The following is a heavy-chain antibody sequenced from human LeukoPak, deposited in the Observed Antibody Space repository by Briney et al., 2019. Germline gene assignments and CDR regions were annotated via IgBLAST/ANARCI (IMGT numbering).Heavy chain of an antibody. CDR1: GGSISSYY. CDR2: IYTSGST. V-gene: IGHV4-4*07. D-gene: IGHD3-22*01. Sequence: SETLSLTCTVSGGSISSYYWSWIRQPAGKGLEWIGRIYTSGSTNYNPSLKSRVTMSVDTSKNQFSLKLGSVTAADTAVYYCATLYYYDSSGNYYFDYWGQGTLVTVSS. J-gene: IGHJ4*02. CDR3: ATLYYYDSSGNYYFDY.